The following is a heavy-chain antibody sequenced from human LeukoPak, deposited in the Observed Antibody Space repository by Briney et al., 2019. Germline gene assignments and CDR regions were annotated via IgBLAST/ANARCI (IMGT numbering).Heavy chain of an antibody. CDR3: ARQHYDFWSGYPGARFDP. D-gene: IGHD3-3*01. CDR1: GGSISSGGYY. CDR2: IYYSGST. J-gene: IGHJ5*02. V-gene: IGHV4-61*08. Sequence: TSQTLSLTCTVSGGSISSGGYYWSWIRQPPGKGLEWIGYIYYSGSTNYNPSLKSRVTISVDTSKNQFSLKLSSVTAADTAVYYCARQHYDFWSGYPGARFDPWGQGTLVTVSS.